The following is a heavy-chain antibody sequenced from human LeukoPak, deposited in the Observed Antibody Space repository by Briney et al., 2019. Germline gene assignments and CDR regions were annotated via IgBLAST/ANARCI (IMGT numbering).Heavy chain of an antibody. CDR1: GYTFRTYD. Sequence: ASVKVSCKASGYTFRTYDISWVRQAPGQGLEWMGWISGYNGNTNYGKKVQGRVTMTRDTSISTAYMELSRLRSDDTAVYYCARDRVTFGGVIAHFDYWGQGTLVTVSS. D-gene: IGHD3-16*02. CDR3: ARDRVTFGGVIAHFDY. V-gene: IGHV1-18*01. J-gene: IGHJ4*02. CDR2: ISGYNGNT.